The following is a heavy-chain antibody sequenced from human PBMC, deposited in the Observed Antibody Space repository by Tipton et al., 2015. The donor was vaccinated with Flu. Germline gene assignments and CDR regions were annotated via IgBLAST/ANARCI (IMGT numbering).Heavy chain of an antibody. Sequence: GLVKPSETLSLTCAVYGGSFSGYYWSWIRQPPGKGLEWIGEINHSGSTNYNPSLKSRVTISADTSKNQFSLRLSSVTAADTAVYYCASKNYYDVGGWSTTDYWGQGTLITVSS. D-gene: IGHD3-22*01. V-gene: IGHV4-34*01. CDR2: INHSGST. CDR1: GGSFSGYY. CDR3: ASKNYYDVGGWSTTDY. J-gene: IGHJ4*02.